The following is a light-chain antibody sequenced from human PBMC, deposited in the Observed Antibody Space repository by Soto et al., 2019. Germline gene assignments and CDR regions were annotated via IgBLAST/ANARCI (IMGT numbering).Light chain of an antibody. CDR3: YQYYGSPYS. CDR1: RTVLSTADNQNF. J-gene: IGKJ2*01. Sequence: DIAMTQSPDSLVVSLGERATINCKSGRTVLSTADNQNFLAWYQQRPGQPPKLLIYDASTRAPGVPDRFIGSGSATEFTLTVAGLQPEDVAVYYCYQYYGSPYSFGQGTRLEI. CDR2: DAS. V-gene: IGKV4-1*01.